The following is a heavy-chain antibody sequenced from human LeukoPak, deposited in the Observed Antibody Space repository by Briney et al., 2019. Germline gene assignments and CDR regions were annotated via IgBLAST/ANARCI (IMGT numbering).Heavy chain of an antibody. D-gene: IGHD2-8*01. J-gene: IGHJ5*02. Sequence: SQTLSLTCTVSGGSISSGDYFWSWIRQPPGKGLEWIGYIYYSGSANYNPSLNNRVTILLDMSMNQFSLKLSSVTAADTAVYYCARGEWWFDPWGQGTLVTVSS. CDR1: GGSISSGDYF. CDR2: IYYSGSA. V-gene: IGHV4-30-4*01. CDR3: ARGEWWFDP.